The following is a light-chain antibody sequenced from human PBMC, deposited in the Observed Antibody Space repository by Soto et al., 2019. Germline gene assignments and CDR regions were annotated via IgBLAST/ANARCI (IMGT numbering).Light chain of an antibody. V-gene: IGLV1-40*01. Sequence: QSVLTQPPSVSGAPGQRVTIFCTGSNSNIGAGYDVHWYQYLPGTAPKLLIFGSINRPSGVPDRFAGSKSGTSASLAITGLQAEDEAEYYGQAYDTGLLGWRFCGGTKLTVL. CDR2: GSI. CDR3: QAYDTGLLGWR. J-gene: IGLJ3*02. CDR1: NSNIGAGYD.